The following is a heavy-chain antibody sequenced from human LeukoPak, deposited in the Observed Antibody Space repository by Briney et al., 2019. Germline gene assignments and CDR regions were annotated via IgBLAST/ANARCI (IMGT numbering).Heavy chain of an antibody. V-gene: IGHV3-11*01. D-gene: IGHD2-2*03. CDR3: ARGAVGYCSSTSCYDYYYYYMDV. Sequence: GGSLRLSCTASGFTFSNFYMTWIRQAPGKGLEWVSYISSHSNTIKYADSVEGRFTISRDNAKNSLFLQMHSLRAEDTAVYYCARGAVGYCSSTSCYDYYYYYMDVWGKGTTVTVS. CDR1: GFTFSNFY. J-gene: IGHJ6*03. CDR2: ISSHSNTI.